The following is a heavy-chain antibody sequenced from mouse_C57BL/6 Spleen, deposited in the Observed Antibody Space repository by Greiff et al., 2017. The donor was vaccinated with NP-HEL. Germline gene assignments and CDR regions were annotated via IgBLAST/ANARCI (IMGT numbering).Heavy chain of an antibody. CDR1: GYTFTSYW. D-gene: IGHD1-1*01. V-gene: IGHV1-59*01. CDR3: ARGVITTVVATGAMDY. CDR2: IDPSDSYT. Sequence: QVQLQQPGAELVRPGTSVKLSCKASGYTFTSYWMHWVKQRPGQGLEWIGVIDPSDSYTNSNQKFKGKATLTVDTSSSTAYMQLSSLTSEDSAVYYCARGVITTVVATGAMDYWGQGTSVTVSS. J-gene: IGHJ4*01.